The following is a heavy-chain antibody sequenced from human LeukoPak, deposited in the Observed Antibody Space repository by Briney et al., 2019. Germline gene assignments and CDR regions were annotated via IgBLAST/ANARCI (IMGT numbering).Heavy chain of an antibody. CDR3: ARERLAVAGPFDY. J-gene: IGHJ4*02. V-gene: IGHV3-30-3*01. CDR1: GFTFSSYA. D-gene: IGHD6-19*01. Sequence: GGSLRLSCAASGFTFSSYAMHWVRQAPGKGQEWVAVISYDGSNKYYADSVKGRFTISRDNSKNTLYLQMNSLRAEDTAVYYCARERLAVAGPFDYWGQGTLVTVSS. CDR2: ISYDGSNK.